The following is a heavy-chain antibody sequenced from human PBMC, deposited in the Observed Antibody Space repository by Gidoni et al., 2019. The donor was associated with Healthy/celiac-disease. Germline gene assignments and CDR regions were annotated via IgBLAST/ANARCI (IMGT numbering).Heavy chain of an antibody. V-gene: IGHV1-8*01. CDR1: GYTFTSYD. CDR2: MNPNSGNT. CDR3: ARGLLDYGDPPHYYYYYYMDV. D-gene: IGHD4-17*01. Sequence: QVQLVQSGAEVKKPGASVKVSCKASGYTFTSYDINWVRQATGQGLEWMGWMNPNSGNTGYAQKFQGRVTMTRNTSISTAYMELSSLRSEDTAVYYCARGLLDYGDPPHYYYYYYMDVWGKGTTVTVSS. J-gene: IGHJ6*03.